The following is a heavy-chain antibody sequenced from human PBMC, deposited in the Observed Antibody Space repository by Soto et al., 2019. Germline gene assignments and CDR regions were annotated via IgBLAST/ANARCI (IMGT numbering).Heavy chain of an antibody. CDR3: ATSLDCSGGSCYSDRDNAFDI. Sequence: ASVTVSCQVSGYTLTDLSMHWVRQAPGKGLEWMGGFDPEDGETIYAQKFQGRVTMTEDTSTDTAYMELSSLRSEDTAVYYCATSLDCSGGSCYSDRDNAFDIWGQGTMVTVSS. CDR1: GYTLTDLS. CDR2: FDPEDGET. D-gene: IGHD2-15*01. V-gene: IGHV1-24*01. J-gene: IGHJ3*02.